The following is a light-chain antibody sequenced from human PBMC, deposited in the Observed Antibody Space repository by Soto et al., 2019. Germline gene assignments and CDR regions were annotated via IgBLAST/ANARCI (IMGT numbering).Light chain of an antibody. Sequence: IQLTQSPSSLSASVGDRVTISCRASQGIANFLAWYQQKPGKAPKLLIYGASTLQSGVPSRFCGSGSGTDFTLTISSLRPEDFATYYCQQLNSFPIPFGPGTKVDIK. V-gene: IGKV1-9*01. CDR3: QQLNSFPIP. CDR1: QGIANF. CDR2: GAS. J-gene: IGKJ3*01.